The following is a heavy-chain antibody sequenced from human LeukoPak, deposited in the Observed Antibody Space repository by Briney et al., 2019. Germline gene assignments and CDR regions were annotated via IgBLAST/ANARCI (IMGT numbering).Heavy chain of an antibody. V-gene: IGHV4-59*01. D-gene: IGHD1-26*01. CDR1: GGSISSYY. CDR3: ARDRRSGSSEFDY. CDR2: TSYSGHT. J-gene: IGHJ4*02. Sequence: SETLSLTCTVSGGSISSYYWGWIRQPPGKGLEWIGFTSYSGHTNYHPSLKSRVTISVDTSKNQFSLKLSSLTAADTAVYYCARDRRSGSSEFDYWGQGTLVTVSS.